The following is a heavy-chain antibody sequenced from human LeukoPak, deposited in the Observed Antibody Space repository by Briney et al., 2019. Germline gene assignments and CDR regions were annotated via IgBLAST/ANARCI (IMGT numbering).Heavy chain of an antibody. Sequence: SETLSLTCTVSGGSISSYYWSWLRQPPGKGLEWIGYIYYSGSTNYNPSLKSRVTISVDTSKNQFSLKLSSVTAADTAVYYCAREGGDRWGYYFDYCGQGTLVIVSS. J-gene: IGHJ4*02. V-gene: IGHV4-59*01. D-gene: IGHD2-21*01. CDR1: GGSISSYY. CDR2: IYYSGST. CDR3: AREGGDRWGYYFDY.